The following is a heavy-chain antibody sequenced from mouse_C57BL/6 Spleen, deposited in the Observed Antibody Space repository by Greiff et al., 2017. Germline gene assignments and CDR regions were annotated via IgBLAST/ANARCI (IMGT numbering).Heavy chain of an antibody. CDR3: ARNDYWYFEV. V-gene: IGHV2-2*01. J-gene: IGHJ1*03. CDR2: IWSGGST. CDR1: GFSLTSYG. Sequence: VMLVESGPGLVQPSQSLSITCTVSGFSLTSYGVHWVRQSPGKGLEWLGVIWSGGSTDYNAAFISRLSISKDNSKSQVFFKMNSLQADDTAIYYCARNDYWYFEVWGTGTTVTVSS.